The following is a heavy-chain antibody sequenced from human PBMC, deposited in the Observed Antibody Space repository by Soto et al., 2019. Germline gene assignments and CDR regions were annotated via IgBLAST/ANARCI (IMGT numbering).Heavy chain of an antibody. V-gene: IGHV3-7*01. J-gene: IGHJ3*02. CDR2: IKQDGSEK. CDR1: GFTFSSYW. CDR3: ARTAGPLYPWDAFDI. Sequence: EVQLVESGGGLVQPGGSLRLSCAASGFTFSSYWMSWVRQAPGKGLEWVANIKQDGSEKYYVDSVKGRFTISRDNAKNSLYLQMNSLRAEDTAVYYCARTAGPLYPWDAFDIWGLGTMVTVSS. D-gene: IGHD1-26*01.